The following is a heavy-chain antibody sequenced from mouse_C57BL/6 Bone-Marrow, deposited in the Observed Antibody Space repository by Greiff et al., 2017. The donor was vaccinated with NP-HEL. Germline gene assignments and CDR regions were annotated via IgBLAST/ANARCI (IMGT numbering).Heavy chain of an antibody. D-gene: IGHD1-1*01. V-gene: IGHV1-81*01. Sequence: QVQLKQSGAELARPGASVKLSCKASGYTFTSYGISWVKQRPGQGLEWIGEIYPRSGNTYYNEKFKGKATLTADKSSSTAYMELRSLTSEDSAVYFCARWDTTVVEGDYFDYWGQGTTLTVSS. CDR2: IYPRSGNT. CDR1: GYTFTSYG. J-gene: IGHJ2*01. CDR3: ARWDTTVVEGDYFDY.